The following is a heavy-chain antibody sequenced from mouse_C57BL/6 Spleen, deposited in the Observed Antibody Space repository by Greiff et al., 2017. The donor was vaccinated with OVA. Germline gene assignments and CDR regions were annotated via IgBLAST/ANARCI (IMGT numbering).Heavy chain of an antibody. V-gene: IGHV1-72*01. CDR1: GYTFTSYW. CDR3: ARRDGKDYAMDY. D-gene: IGHD2-1*01. CDR2: IDPNSGGT. J-gene: IGHJ4*01. Sequence: QVQLQQPGAELVKPGASVKLSCKASGYTFTSYWMHWVKQRPGRGLEWIGRIDPNSGGTKYNEKFKSKATLTVDKSSSTAHMELRSLTSEDSAVYYCARRDGKDYAMDYWGQGTSVTVSS.